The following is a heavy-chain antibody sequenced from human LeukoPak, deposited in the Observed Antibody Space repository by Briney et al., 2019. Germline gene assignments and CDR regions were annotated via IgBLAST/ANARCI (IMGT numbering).Heavy chain of an antibody. J-gene: IGHJ4*02. D-gene: IGHD6-19*01. CDR2: IYSGGST. CDR3: ARVKGDERWPEYGVFDY. CDR1: GFTVSSNY. V-gene: IGHV3-53*04. Sequence: GGSLRLSCAASGFTVSSNYMSWVRQAPGKGLEWVSIIYSGGSTYYADSVKGRFTISRHNSKNTLYLQMNSLRAEDTAVYYCARVKGDERWPEYGVFDYWGQGTLVTVSS.